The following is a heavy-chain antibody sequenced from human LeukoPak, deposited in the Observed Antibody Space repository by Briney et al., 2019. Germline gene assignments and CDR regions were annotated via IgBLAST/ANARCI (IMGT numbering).Heavy chain of an antibody. CDR1: GFTFSSYS. CDR3: ARSSSSYNWFDP. CDR2: ISSSSSYI. D-gene: IGHD6-6*01. V-gene: IGHV3-21*01. J-gene: IGHJ5*02. Sequence: GGSLRLSCAASGFTFSSYSMNWVRQAPGKGLEWVSSISSSSSYIYYADSVKGRFTISRDNAKNSLYLQMNSLRAEDTAVYYCARSSSSYNWFDPWGQGTLVTVSS.